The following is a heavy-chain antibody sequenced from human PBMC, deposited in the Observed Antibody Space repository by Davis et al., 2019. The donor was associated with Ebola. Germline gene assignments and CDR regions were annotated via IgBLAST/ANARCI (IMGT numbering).Heavy chain of an antibody. CDR3: ARRMLYYDSSGYYYYFDY. Sequence: SETLSLTCAVYGGSFSGYYWSWIRQPPGKGLEWIGEINHSGSTNYNPSLKSRVTISVDTSKNQFSLKLSSVTAADTAVYYCARRMLYYDSSGYYYYFDYWGQGTLVTVSS. V-gene: IGHV4-34*01. J-gene: IGHJ4*02. D-gene: IGHD3-22*01. CDR2: INHSGST. CDR1: GGSFSGYY.